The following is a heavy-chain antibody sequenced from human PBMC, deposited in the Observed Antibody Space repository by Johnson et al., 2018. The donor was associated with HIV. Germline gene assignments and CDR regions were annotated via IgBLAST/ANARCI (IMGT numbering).Heavy chain of an antibody. CDR1: GFTFSSYG. D-gene: IGHD5/OR15-5a*01. CDR2: IRYDGSNK. V-gene: IGHV3-30*02. J-gene: IGHJ3*02. Sequence: QVQLVESGGGVVQPGGSLRLSCAASGFTFSSYGMHWVRQAPGKGLEWVAFIRYDGSNKYYADSVKGRFTISRDNSKNTLYLQMNSLRAEDTAVYYCAKELRVYACDAFDIWGQGTMVTVSS. CDR3: AKELRVYACDAFDI.